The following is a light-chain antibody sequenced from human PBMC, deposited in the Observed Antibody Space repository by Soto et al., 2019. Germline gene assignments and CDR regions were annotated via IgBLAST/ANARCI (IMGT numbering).Light chain of an antibody. V-gene: IGKV1-5*03. J-gene: IGKJ1*01. CDR2: KAS. CDR3: QQYSSYSRT. Sequence: DIQMTQSPSAMSASVADRVAITCRASQTISSWLAWYQQKPGKAPKFLIYKASTLESGVPTRFSGSGSATEFTLSINSLQPDDFATYYCQQYSSYSRTFGQGTKVDIK. CDR1: QTISSW.